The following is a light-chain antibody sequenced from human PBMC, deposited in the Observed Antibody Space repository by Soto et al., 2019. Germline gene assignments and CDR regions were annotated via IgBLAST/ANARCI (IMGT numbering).Light chain of an antibody. CDR3: IQSNRYPWT. CDR1: QSISNY. Sequence: DIQMTQSPSSLSASVGDRVTITCRASQSISNYLNWFQQKPGKVPKRLIYAASSLQSGVQSRFSGSGSATEFTLTIRSLQPEDVATYYCIQSNRYPWTFGQGTKVDIK. CDR2: AAS. J-gene: IGKJ1*01. V-gene: IGKV1-17*01.